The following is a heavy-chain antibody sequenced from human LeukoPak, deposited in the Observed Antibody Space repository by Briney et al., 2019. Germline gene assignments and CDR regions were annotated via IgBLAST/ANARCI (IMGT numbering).Heavy chain of an antibody. CDR1: GGSFSGYY. CDR2: INHSGST. CDR3: ARHPPGTDY. D-gene: IGHD3-10*01. V-gene: IGHV4-34*01. Sequence: SETLSLTCAVYGGSFSGYYWSWIRQPPGKGLEWIGEINHSGSTNYNPSLKSRVTISVDTSKNQFSLKLSSETAADTAVYYCARHPPGTDYWGQGTLVTVSS. J-gene: IGHJ4*02.